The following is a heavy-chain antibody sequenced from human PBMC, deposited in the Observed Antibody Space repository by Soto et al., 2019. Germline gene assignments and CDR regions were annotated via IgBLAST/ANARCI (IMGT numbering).Heavy chain of an antibody. CDR1: GYTFTHYD. Sequence: QVQLVQSGAEVKKPGASVKVSCKASGYTFTHYDINWVRQAPGQGLEWMGWMNPNSGNTGYAQKFQGRVTMTRDTSINTDFLELSSLRSEDTAVYYCAIEGLEYSSATWFDLWGQGTLFTVSS. D-gene: IGHD6-6*01. CDR2: MNPNSGNT. CDR3: AIEGLEYSSATWFDL. J-gene: IGHJ5*02. V-gene: IGHV1-8*01.